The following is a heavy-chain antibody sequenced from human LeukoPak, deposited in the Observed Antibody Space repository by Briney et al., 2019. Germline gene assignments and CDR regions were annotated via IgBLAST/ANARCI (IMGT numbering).Heavy chain of an antibody. Sequence: SVKVSCKASGGTFSSYAISWVRQAPGQGLEWMGGIIPIFGTANYAQKFQGRVTITADESTSTAYMELSSLRSEDTAVYYCARGYCSGGSCYFDYWAREPWSPSPQ. CDR2: IIPIFGTA. D-gene: IGHD2-15*01. CDR1: GGTFSSYA. CDR3: ARGYCSGGSCYFDY. V-gene: IGHV1-69*13. J-gene: IGHJ4*02.